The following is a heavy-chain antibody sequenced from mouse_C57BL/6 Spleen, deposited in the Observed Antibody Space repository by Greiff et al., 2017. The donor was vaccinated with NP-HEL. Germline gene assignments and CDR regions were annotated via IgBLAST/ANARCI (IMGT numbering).Heavy chain of an antibody. CDR1: GFTFSSYA. V-gene: IGHV5-4*01. CDR2: ISDGGSYT. J-gene: IGHJ2*01. CDR3: ARDRSSGSFDY. D-gene: IGHD3-2*02. Sequence: DVKLQESGGGLVKPGGSLKLSCAASGFTFSSYAMSWVRQTPEKRLEWVATISDGGSYTYYPDNVKGRFTISRDNAKNNLYLQMSHLKSEDTAMYYCARDRSSGSFDYWGQSTTLTVSS.